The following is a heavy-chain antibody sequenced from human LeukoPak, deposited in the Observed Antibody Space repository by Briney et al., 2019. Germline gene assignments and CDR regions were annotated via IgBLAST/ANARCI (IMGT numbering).Heavy chain of an antibody. J-gene: IGHJ6*02. CDR3: ARHLTICNSSSCPGGYYYYGMDV. CDR2: IYYSGST. V-gene: IGHV4-39*01. CDR1: GGSISSSSYY. D-gene: IGHD6-13*01. Sequence: PSETLSLTCTVSGGSISSSSYYWGWIRQPPGKGLEWIGSIYYSGSTYYNPSLKSRVTISVDTSKNQFSLKLSSVTAADTAVYYCARHLTICNSSSCPGGYYYYGMDVWGQGTTVTVSS.